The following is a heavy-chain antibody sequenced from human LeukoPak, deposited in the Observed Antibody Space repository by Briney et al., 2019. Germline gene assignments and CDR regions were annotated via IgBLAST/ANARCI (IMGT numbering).Heavy chain of an antibody. CDR1: GYTFTSYY. CDR2: INPSGGST. J-gene: IGHJ6*04. Sequence: GASVKVSCKASGYTFTSYYMHWVRQAPGQGLEWMGIINPSGGSTSYAQKFQGRVTMTRDTSTSTVYMELSSLRSEDTAVYYCARDRGYCSSTSCYSYYYYGMDVWGKGTTVTVSP. CDR3: ARDRGYCSSTSCYSYYYYGMDV. D-gene: IGHD2-2*01. V-gene: IGHV1-46*01.